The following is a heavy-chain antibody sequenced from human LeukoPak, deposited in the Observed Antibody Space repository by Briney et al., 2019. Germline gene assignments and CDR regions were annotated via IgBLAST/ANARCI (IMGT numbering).Heavy chain of an antibody. CDR3: AIMHGYYDGSGFWVQ. Sequence: GGSLRLSCAASGFTFSSYAMSWVRQAPGKGLGWVSFTSPSGDRTSNADSVEGRFTISRDNTRNTLYLQMNSLRDEDTGVYYCAIMHGYYDGSGFWVQWGQGTLVTVSS. D-gene: IGHD3-22*01. CDR2: TSPSGDRT. J-gene: IGHJ4*02. V-gene: IGHV3-23*01. CDR1: GFTFSSYA.